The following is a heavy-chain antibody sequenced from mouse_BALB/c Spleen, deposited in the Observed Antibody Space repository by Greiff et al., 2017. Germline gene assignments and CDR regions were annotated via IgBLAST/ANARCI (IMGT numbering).Heavy chain of an antibody. Sequence: VQLVESGGGLVQPGGSLKLSCAASGFTFSSYGMSWVRQTPDKRLELVATINSNGGSTYYPDSVKGRFTISRDNAKNTLYLQMSSLKSEDTAMYYCARRGDYDQYYFDYGGQGTTLTVSS. CDR1: GFTFSSYG. V-gene: IGHV5-6-3*01. CDR2: INSNGGST. D-gene: IGHD2-4*01. J-gene: IGHJ2*01. CDR3: ARRGDYDQYYFDY.